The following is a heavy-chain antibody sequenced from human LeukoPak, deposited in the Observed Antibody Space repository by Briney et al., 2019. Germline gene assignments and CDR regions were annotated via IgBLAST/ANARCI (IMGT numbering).Heavy chain of an antibody. D-gene: IGHD1-26*01. CDR2: IYSGGTT. CDR3: AREKQSGGTPFDY. CDR1: KFTVSSNY. J-gene: IGHJ4*02. Sequence: GGSLRLSCAASKFTVSSNYMSWVRQAPGKGLEWVSVIYSGGTTYYADSVKGRFTISRDNSKNTVYLQMNSLRDEDTAVYYCAREKQSGGTPFDYWGQGSLVTVSS. V-gene: IGHV3-66*01.